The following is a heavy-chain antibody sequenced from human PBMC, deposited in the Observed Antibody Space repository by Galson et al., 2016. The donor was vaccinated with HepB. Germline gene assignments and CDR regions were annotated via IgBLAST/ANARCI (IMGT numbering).Heavy chain of an antibody. J-gene: IGHJ3*02. CDR2: IFSGATT. D-gene: IGHD3-3*01. V-gene: IGHV3-53*01. CDR3: AKDRLLPYYDFWSGHYPGEPFDI. CDR1: GFNVRNNY. Sequence: SLRLSCAVSGFNVRNNYMSWVRQAPGKGLEWVSVIFSGATTYYADSVKGRFTIPRDNSKNTLYLQMNSLRAGGTAVYYCAKDRLLPYYDFWSGHYPGEPFDIWGQGTVVTVSS.